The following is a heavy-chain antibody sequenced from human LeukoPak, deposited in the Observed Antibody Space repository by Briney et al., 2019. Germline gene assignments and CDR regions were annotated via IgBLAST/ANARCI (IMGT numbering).Heavy chain of an antibody. CDR3: ARDLYGDDANWFDP. Sequence: GESLQISCKGSGSSFTSYWIGWVRPMPGKGLEWMGIIYPGDSDTRYSPSFQGQATISADKSISTAYLQWSSLKASDTAMYYCARDLYGDDANWFDPWGQGTLVTVSS. CDR1: GSSFTSYW. J-gene: IGHJ5*02. D-gene: IGHD4-17*01. CDR2: IYPGDSDT. V-gene: IGHV5-51*01.